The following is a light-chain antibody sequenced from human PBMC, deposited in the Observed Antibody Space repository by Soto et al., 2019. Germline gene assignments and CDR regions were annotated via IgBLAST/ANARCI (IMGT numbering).Light chain of an antibody. CDR3: RQNYGTPL. CDR2: WAS. J-gene: IGKJ3*01. Sequence: DIVMTQSPDSLAVSLGERATINCKSSQSVLYTSNNNNSLAWYHQKPGQPPTLLIYWASTREFGVPDRFSGSGSGTDFTLTISSLQAEDVAVYHCRQNYGTPLFGPGTEVDIK. V-gene: IGKV4-1*01. CDR1: QSVLYTSNNNNS.